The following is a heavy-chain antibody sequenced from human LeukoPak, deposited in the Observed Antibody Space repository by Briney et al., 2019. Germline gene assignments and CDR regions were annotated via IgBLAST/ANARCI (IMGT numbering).Heavy chain of an antibody. J-gene: IGHJ3*01. CDR3: AKETPYNSGWGGYALDV. D-gene: IGHD6-19*01. Sequence: GGSLRLSCVASGFTFDDYAIHWVRQAPGKGLEWVSGVSWNSGNIGYADSVKGRFTISRDNAKNSPYLQMNSLRPEDTAFYYCAKETPYNSGWGGYALDVWGLGTMVTVSS. CDR1: GFTFDDYA. V-gene: IGHV3-9*01. CDR2: VSWNSGNI.